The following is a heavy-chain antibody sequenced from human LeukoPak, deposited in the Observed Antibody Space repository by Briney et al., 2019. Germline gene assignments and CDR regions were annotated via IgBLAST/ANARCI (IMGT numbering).Heavy chain of an antibody. D-gene: IGHD6-13*01. CDR3: AIQYPGIASYYFGY. J-gene: IGHJ4*02. Sequence: ASVKVSCKASGYTFTSYDINWVRQAPGQGLEWMGWMNPNSGNTGYAQKFQGRVTMTRNTSISTAYMELSSLRSEDTAVYYCAIQYPGIASYYFGYWGQGTLVTVSS. CDR1: GYTFTSYD. CDR2: MNPNSGNT. V-gene: IGHV1-8*01.